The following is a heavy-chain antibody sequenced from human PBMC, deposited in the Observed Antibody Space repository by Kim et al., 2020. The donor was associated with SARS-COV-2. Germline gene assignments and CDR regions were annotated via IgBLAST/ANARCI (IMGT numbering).Heavy chain of an antibody. D-gene: IGHD6-19*01. CDR1: GGTFSSYA. J-gene: IGHJ4*02. Sequence: SVKVSCKASGGTFSSYAISWVRQAPGQGLEWMGGIIPIFGTANYAQKFQGRVTITADESTSTAYMELSSLRSEDTAVYYCASLPYLTIAVAGYFDYWVQGTLVTVSS. CDR2: IIPIFGTA. V-gene: IGHV1-69*13. CDR3: ASLPYLTIAVAGYFDY.